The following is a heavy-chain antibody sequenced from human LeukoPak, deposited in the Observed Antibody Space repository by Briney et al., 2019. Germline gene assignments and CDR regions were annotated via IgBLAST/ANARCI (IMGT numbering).Heavy chain of an antibody. Sequence: GGSLRLPCAASGFTISTFRLSWVRQAPGKGLEWVANINQDGSEKYYVDSMKGRFTVSRDNTKNSLYLQMDSLRAEDTAVYYCARGGTFVSDYWGQGTLVTVSS. CDR2: INQDGSEK. D-gene: IGHD1-1*01. J-gene: IGHJ4*02. CDR1: GFTISTFR. CDR3: ARGGTFVSDY. V-gene: IGHV3-7*01.